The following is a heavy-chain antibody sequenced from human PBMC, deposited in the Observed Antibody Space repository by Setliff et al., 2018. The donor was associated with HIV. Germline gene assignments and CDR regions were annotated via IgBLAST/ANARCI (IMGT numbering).Heavy chain of an antibody. CDR1: GDSMNSVSYS. D-gene: IGHD2-2*03. J-gene: IGHJ5*02. V-gene: IGHV4-61*09. Sequence: SETLSLTCTVSGDSMNSVSYSWAWLRQSAGKGPEWIGHVYARGSANYNPSLTSRVTISVPTSKNQFSLNLNSVTAADTATYYCARAKTIGSSALFLDPWGQGTPVTVAS. CDR3: ARAKTIGSSALFLDP. CDR2: VYARGSA.